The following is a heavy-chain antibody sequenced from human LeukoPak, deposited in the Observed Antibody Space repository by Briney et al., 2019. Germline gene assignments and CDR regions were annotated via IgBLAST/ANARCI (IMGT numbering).Heavy chain of an antibody. CDR1: GFSLSTSGVG. V-gene: IGHV2-5*02. J-gene: IGHJ3*02. Sequence: SGPTLVKPTQTLTLTCTFSGFSLSTSGVGVGWIRQPPGKALEWLALIYWDDGKRYSPSLKSRLTITKDTSKNQVVLTMTNMDPVDTATYYCAHRQIRTVIVVALDAFDIWGQGTMVTVSS. D-gene: IGHD3-22*01. CDR2: IYWDDGK. CDR3: AHRQIRTVIVVALDAFDI.